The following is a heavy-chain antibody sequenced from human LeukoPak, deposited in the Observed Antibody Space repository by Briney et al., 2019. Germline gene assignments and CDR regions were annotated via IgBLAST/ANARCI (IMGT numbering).Heavy chain of an antibody. CDR2: INPSVGST. CDR3: ARELSSSSRLLDS. J-gene: IGHJ6*02. CDR1: GYTFSSYY. D-gene: IGHD6-6*01. V-gene: IGHV1-46*01. Sequence: GASVKVSCKASGYTFSSYYMHWVRQAPGQGLEWMGIINPSVGSTSHAQKFQGRVTMTRDMSTSTVYMELSSLRSEDTAVYYCARELSSSSRLLDSWGQGTTVTVSS.